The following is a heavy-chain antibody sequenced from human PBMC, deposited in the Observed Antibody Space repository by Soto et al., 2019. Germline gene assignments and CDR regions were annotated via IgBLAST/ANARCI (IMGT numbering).Heavy chain of an antibody. J-gene: IGHJ5*02. CDR1: GFTFSSYS. Sequence: EVQLVESGGGLVQPGGSLRLSCAASGFTFSSYSMNWVRQAPGKGLEWVSYISSRSSTIYYADSVKGRFTISRDNAKNSLYLQMNSLRDEDTAVYYCAREAIAVLNWFDPWGQGTLVTVSS. CDR2: ISSRSSTI. CDR3: AREAIAVLNWFDP. D-gene: IGHD6-19*01. V-gene: IGHV3-48*02.